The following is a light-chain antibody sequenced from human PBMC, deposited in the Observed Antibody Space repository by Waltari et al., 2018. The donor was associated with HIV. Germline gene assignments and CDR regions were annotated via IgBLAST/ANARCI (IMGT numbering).Light chain of an antibody. Sequence: SYVLTQPPSVSVAPGQTAWVTCGGNNIGSRSVHWYQQKPGQAPVLIISDDSDRPSGIPERFSGSNSGNTATLTINRVEAGDEADYYCQVWDSSSAHVVFGGGTKLTVL. CDR3: QVWDSSSAHVV. CDR2: DDS. CDR1: NIGSRS. J-gene: IGLJ2*01. V-gene: IGLV3-21*02.